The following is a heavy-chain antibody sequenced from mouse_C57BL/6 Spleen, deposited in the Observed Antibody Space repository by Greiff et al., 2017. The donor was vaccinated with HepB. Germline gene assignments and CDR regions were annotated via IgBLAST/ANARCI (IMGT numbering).Heavy chain of an antibody. Sequence: VQLQQPGAELVKPGASVKLSCKASGYTFTSYWMHWVKQRPGRGLEWIGRIDPEDGDTEYAPKFQGKATMTADTSSNTAYLQLSSLTSGDTAVYYCTTRYGSSRYWYFDVWGTGTTVTVSS. CDR3: TTRYGSSRYWYFDV. CDR2: IDPEDGDT. D-gene: IGHD1-1*01. J-gene: IGHJ1*03. CDR1: GYTFTSYW. V-gene: IGHV14-1*01.